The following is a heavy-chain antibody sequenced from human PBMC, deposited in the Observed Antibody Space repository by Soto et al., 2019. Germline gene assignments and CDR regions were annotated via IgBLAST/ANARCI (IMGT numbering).Heavy chain of an antibody. CDR2: ISLYNGNT. CDR1: AFSFTSHG. D-gene: IGHD2-2*01. V-gene: IGHV1-18*04. Sequence: GASVKVSCKAYAFSFTSHGISWLRQAPGQGLEWMGWISLYNGNTNYAQQFQGRVTMTTDTSTSTAYMELRSLRSDDTAMYFCAIYHLELFRFDYWGQGTLVTVSS. CDR3: AIYHLELFRFDY. J-gene: IGHJ4*02.